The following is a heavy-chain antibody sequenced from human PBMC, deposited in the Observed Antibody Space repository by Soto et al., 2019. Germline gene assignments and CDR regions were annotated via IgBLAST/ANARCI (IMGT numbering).Heavy chain of an antibody. J-gene: IGHJ4*02. D-gene: IGHD3-10*01. V-gene: IGHV1-46*03. Sequence: VKVACKASGYTFTNYYMHWVRQAPGQGLEWMGIINPTGGSTTYAEKFQGRVTMTRDTSTSTVYMELNSLRSEDTAVYYCARVGGTMIRGGNDYWGQGTPVTVSS. CDR2: INPTGGST. CDR3: ARVGGTMIRGGNDY. CDR1: GYTFTNYY.